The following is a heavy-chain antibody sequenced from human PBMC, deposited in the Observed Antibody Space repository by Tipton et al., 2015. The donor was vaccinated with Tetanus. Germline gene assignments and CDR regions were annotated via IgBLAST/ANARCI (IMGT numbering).Heavy chain of an antibody. V-gene: IGHV4-39*01. J-gene: IGHJ6*02. CDR1: GGSISSSSYY. D-gene: IGHD3-22*01. Sequence: TLSLTCTVSGGSISSSSYYWGWIRQPPGKGLEWIGSIYYSGSTYYNPSLKSRVTISVDTSKNHFSLKRSSVTAADTAVYYCATELDSSGTGPYYYYGMDVWGQGTTVTVSS. CDR2: IYYSGST. CDR3: ATELDSSGTGPYYYYGMDV.